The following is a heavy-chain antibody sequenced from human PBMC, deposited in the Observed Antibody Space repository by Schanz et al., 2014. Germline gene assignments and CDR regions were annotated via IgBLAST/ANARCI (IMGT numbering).Heavy chain of an antibody. J-gene: IGHJ4*02. CDR2: IWNNGVTK. D-gene: IGHD4-17*01. Sequence: QAQLMESGGGVVQPGTSLILSCSVSGFSLNTYGIHWFRQPAGKGLEWVAVIWNNGVTKYYADSVRGRSTISRDRFQNTLYLRMSSLRAEDTAVYYCARPRFDYGEVDYWGQGTLXTVAS. V-gene: IGHV3-33*01. CDR1: GFSLNTYG. CDR3: ARPRFDYGEVDY.